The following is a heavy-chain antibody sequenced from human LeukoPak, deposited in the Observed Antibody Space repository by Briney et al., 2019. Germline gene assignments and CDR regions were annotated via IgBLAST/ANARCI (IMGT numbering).Heavy chain of an antibody. D-gene: IGHD3-10*01. V-gene: IGHV3-15*01. J-gene: IGHJ4*02. CDR1: GFTFANTW. CDR3: ANLRDGLWSPMFDY. Sequence: PGGSLRLSCAGSGFTFANTWMSWVRQGPGKGLEWVGRIKSKRDGGTTDYAAPAQGRFSISRDDSTSTLYLEMNSLRAEDTAVYYCANLRDGLWSPMFDYWGQGTLVTVSS. CDR2: IKSKRDGGTT.